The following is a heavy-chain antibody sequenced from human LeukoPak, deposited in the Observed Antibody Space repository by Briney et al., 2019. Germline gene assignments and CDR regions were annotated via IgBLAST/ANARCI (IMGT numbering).Heavy chain of an antibody. D-gene: IGHD3-3*01. CDR3: AKAPYYDSVYYFDY. J-gene: IGHJ4*02. CDR2: ISGSGGST. Sequence: GGSLRLSCAASGFTFSSYAMSWVRQAPGKGLEWVSAISGSGGSTYYADSVKGRFTISRGNSKNTLYLQMNSLRAEDTAVYYCAKAPYYDSVYYFDYWGQGTLVTVSS. V-gene: IGHV3-23*01. CDR1: GFTFSSYA.